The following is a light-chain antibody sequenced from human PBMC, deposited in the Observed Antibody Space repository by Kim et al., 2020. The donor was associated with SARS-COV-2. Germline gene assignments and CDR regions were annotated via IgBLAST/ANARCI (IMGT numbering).Light chain of an antibody. CDR3: LLSYGDTRV. CDR2: DTN. CDR1: TGGVTLRHY. J-gene: IGLJ2*01. V-gene: IGLV7-46*01. Sequence: PEGTVTRPLGSRTGGVTLRHYSYLFQQRPGKAPRTLIYDTNNKHSWTPARYSASLLGDRAALTLSGAQPEDEAEYYCLLSYGDTRVFGGGTQLTVL.